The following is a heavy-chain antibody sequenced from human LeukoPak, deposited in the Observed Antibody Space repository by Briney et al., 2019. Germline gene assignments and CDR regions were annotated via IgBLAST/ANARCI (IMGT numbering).Heavy chain of an antibody. CDR1: GFTFSSYG. V-gene: IGHV3-30*18. CDR2: ISYDGSNK. CDR3: AKDYYDSSGYYYATGGEFDY. Sequence: GGSLRLSCAASGFTFSSYGMHWVRQAPGKGLEWVAVISYDGSNKYYADSVKGRFTISRDNSKNTLYLQMNSLRAEDTAVYYCAKDYYDSSGYYYATGGEFDYWGQGTLVTVSS. D-gene: IGHD3-22*01. J-gene: IGHJ4*02.